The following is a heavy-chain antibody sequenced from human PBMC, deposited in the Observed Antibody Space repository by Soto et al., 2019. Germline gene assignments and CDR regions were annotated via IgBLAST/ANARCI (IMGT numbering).Heavy chain of an antibody. CDR3: ARDRYGDYAPDY. CDR2: ISSSYI. V-gene: IGHV3-21*01. J-gene: IGHJ4*02. D-gene: IGHD4-17*01. CDR1: GFTFSSYT. Sequence: EVQLVESGGGLVKPGGSLRLSCAASGFTFSSYTMNWVRQAPGKGLEWVSFISSSYIYYADSMKGRFTISRDNAKNSLFLQMNNLRAEDTAVYYCARDRYGDYAPDYWGQGTLVTVSS.